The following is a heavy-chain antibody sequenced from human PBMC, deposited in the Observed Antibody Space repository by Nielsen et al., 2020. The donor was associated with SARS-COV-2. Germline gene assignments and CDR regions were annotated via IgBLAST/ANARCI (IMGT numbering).Heavy chain of an antibody. J-gene: IGHJ3*01. D-gene: IGHD3-16*01. CDR1: GFTFSNYW. CDR3: ASASAHV. V-gene: IGHV3-74*01. Sequence: GESLKISCAASGFTFSNYWMHWVRQVPGKGLVWVSRINADGSNTSYADYVKGRFTISRDNAKNTLYLQMNSLRAEDTAVYYCASASAHVWGQGTMVTVSS. CDR2: INADGSNT.